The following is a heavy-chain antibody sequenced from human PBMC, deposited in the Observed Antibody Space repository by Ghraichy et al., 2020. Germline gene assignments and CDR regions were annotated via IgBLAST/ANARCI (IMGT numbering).Heavy chain of an antibody. D-gene: IGHD6-19*01. CDR3: VRGGGSGWTLGRNWFDS. CDR1: GFTFSRHS. CDR2: ISRDATDI. J-gene: IGHJ5*01. V-gene: IGHV3-21*01. Sequence: GGSLRLSCEASGFTFSRHSMNWVRQAPGKGLAWVSSISRDATDIEYAESVKGRFTISRDNAKNSLFLQLNSLRVDDTAVYHCVRGGGSGWTLGRNWFDSWGQGTLVTVSS.